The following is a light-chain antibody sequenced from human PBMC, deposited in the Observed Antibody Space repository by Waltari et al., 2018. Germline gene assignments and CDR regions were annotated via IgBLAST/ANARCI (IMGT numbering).Light chain of an antibody. Sequence: QSVLTQPPSASGTPGQTVTISCSGNTSNIGQSTVSWYHQVPGTAPKLLIYNNDGRPSGVPGRFSGSKSGPSASLAISGLQSDDDSDYFCATWDVTLNGVVFGGGTRLTVL. CDR2: NND. J-gene: IGLJ3*02. CDR1: TSNIGQST. CDR3: ATWDVTLNGVV. V-gene: IGLV1-44*01.